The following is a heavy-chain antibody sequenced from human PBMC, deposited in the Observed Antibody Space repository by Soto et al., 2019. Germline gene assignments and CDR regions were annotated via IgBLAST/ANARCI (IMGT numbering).Heavy chain of an antibody. CDR3: VRQYYDFWTDYPDFDY. J-gene: IGHJ4*02. CDR2: ISYSGSS. D-gene: IGHD3-3*01. Sequence: RLSETLSLTCTVSGGSITSGDYYWSWIRQPPGKGLEWIGYISYSGSSYHNPSLNSRVTISADTSKNQFSLTVSLRSDDTAVYYCVRQYYDFWTDYPDFDYWGQGTLVTVSS. CDR1: GGSITSGDYY. V-gene: IGHV4-30-4*02.